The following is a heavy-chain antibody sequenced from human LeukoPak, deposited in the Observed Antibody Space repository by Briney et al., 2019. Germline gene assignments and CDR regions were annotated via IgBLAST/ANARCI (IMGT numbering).Heavy chain of an antibody. J-gene: IGHJ6*02. CDR2: ISGSGGST. Sequence: GGPLRLSCAASGFTFSSYAMSWVRQAPGKGLEWVSAISGSGGSTYYADSVKGWFIISRDNSKNTLYLQMNSLRAEDTAVYYCAYGGLYYYYGMDVWGQGTTVTVSS. D-gene: IGHD3-10*01. V-gene: IGHV3-23*01. CDR1: GFTFSSYA. CDR3: AYGGLYYYYGMDV.